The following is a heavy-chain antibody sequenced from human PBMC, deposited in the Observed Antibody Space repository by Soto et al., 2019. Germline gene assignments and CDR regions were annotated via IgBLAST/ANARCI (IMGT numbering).Heavy chain of an antibody. CDR1: GYTFSAYG. J-gene: IGHJ4*02. CDR2: ISVHNGYT. D-gene: IGHD1-1*01. CDR3: ARLEHNFGPHDY. V-gene: IGHV1-18*01. Sequence: QVQLAQSGAEVKKPGASVTVSCKASGYTFSAYGISWVRQAPGQGLEWVGWISVHNGYTKFATELQGRVTVTTDPSTSTAYMELWSLRSEDSAVYYCARLEHNFGPHDYWGQGTLVTVTS.